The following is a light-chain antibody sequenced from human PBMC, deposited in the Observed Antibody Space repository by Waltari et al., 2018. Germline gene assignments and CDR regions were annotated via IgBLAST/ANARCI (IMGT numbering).Light chain of an antibody. V-gene: IGKV3-11*01. J-gene: IGKJ3*01. Sequence: EIVLTQSTATLSLSPGERATLSCRACQSVSSYLAWYPQKPGQAPRLLIHDASIRATGIPARFSGSGSVTDFTLTISRLEPEDFAVYYCQQRSNWPSFGPGTKVDIK. CDR3: QQRSNWPS. CDR2: DAS. CDR1: QSVSSY.